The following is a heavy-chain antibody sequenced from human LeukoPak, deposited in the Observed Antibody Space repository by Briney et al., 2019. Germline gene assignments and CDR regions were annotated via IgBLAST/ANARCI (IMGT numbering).Heavy chain of an antibody. Sequence: ASVKVSCKASGYTFTGYYMHWVRQPPGQGLEWMGWINPTSGGTNYAQIFQGRVTMTRDTAITTAYMELSRLRSDDTAVYYCARDLGGVPAARDWGQGTLVTVSS. CDR1: GYTFTGYY. D-gene: IGHD2-2*01. V-gene: IGHV1-2*02. CDR3: ARDLGGVPAARD. CDR2: INPTSGGT. J-gene: IGHJ4*02.